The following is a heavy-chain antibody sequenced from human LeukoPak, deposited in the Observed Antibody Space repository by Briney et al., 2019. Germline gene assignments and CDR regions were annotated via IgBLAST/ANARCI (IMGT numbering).Heavy chain of an antibody. D-gene: IGHD2-15*01. V-gene: IGHV4-34*01. CDR1: GGSFSGCY. Sequence: SETLSLTCAVYGGSFSGCYWSWIRQPPGKGLEWIGEINHSGSTNYNPSLKSRVTISVDTSKNQFSLKLSSVTAADTAVYYCARGRYCSGGSCYSYDYWGQGTLVTVSS. CDR2: INHSGST. J-gene: IGHJ4*02. CDR3: ARGRYCSGGSCYSYDY.